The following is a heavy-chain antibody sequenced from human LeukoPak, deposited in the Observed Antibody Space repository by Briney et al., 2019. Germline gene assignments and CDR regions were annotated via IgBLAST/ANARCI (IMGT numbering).Heavy chain of an antibody. CDR1: GGTFSSYA. Sequence: SVKVSCKASGGTFSSYAISWVRQAPGQGLEWMGGIIPIFGTANYAQKFQGRVTITADESTSTAHMELSSLRSEDTAVYYCARVRWVAVAGFDYWGQGTLVTVSS. CDR3: ARVRWVAVAGFDY. V-gene: IGHV1-69*13. D-gene: IGHD6-19*01. J-gene: IGHJ4*02. CDR2: IIPIFGTA.